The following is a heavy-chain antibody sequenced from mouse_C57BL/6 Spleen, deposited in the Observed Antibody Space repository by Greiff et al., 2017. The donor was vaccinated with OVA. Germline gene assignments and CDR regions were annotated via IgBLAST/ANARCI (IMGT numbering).Heavy chain of an antibody. J-gene: IGHJ1*03. CDR1: GFTFSSYA. Sequence: EVQGVESGGGLVKPGGSLKLSCAASGFTFSSYAMSWVRQTPEKRLEWVATISDGGSYTYYPDNVKGRFTISRDNAKNNLYLQMSHLKSEDTAMYYCARGAGSSYHWYFDVWGTGTTVTVSS. CDR3: ARGAGSSYHWYFDV. D-gene: IGHD1-1*01. V-gene: IGHV5-4*01. CDR2: ISDGGSYT.